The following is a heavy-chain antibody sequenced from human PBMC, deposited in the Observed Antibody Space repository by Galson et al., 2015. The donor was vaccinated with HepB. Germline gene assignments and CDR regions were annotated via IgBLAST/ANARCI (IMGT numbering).Heavy chain of an antibody. CDR1: GFTFSTYN. D-gene: IGHD3-16*01. CDR2: ISSSSRII. CDR3: ARMIWGPPQGGPGFDL. Sequence: LRLSCAASGFTFSTYNMNWVRQAPGKGLEWISYISSSSRIIYYADSVEGRFTISKDNAKNSLYLQVNSLRADDTAVYYCARMIWGPPQGGPGFDLWGQGTLVTVSS. J-gene: IGHJ4*02. V-gene: IGHV3-48*04.